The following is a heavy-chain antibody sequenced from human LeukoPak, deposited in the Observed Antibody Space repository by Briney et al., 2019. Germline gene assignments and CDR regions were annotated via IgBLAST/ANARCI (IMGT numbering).Heavy chain of an antibody. CDR3: ARDSGPSSGGWYWVDYYYYMDV. CDR2: ISYDGSNK. J-gene: IGHJ6*03. V-gene: IGHV3-30*19. D-gene: IGHD6-19*01. CDR1: GFTFSSYG. Sequence: GGSLRLSCAASGFTFSSYGMHWVRQAPGKGLEWVAVISYDGSNKYYADSVKGRFTISRDNSKNTLYLQMNSLRAEDTAVYYCARDSGPSSGGWYWVDYYYYMDVWGKGTTVTVSS.